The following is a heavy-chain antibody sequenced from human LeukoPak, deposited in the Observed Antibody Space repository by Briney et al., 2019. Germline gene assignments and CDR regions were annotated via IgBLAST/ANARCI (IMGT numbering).Heavy chain of an antibody. CDR1: GYTFTSYG. Sequence: ASVKVSCMASGYTFTSYGISWVRQAPGQGLEWMGWISAYNGNTNYAQKLQGRVTMTTDTSTSTAYMELRSLRSDDTAVYYCARAMERKSIAASRGAFDYWGQGTLVTVPS. J-gene: IGHJ4*02. CDR2: ISAYNGNT. D-gene: IGHD6-6*01. V-gene: IGHV1-18*01. CDR3: ARAMERKSIAASRGAFDY.